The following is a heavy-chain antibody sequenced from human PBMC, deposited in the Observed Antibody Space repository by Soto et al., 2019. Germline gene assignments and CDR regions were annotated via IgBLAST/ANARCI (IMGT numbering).Heavy chain of an antibody. Sequence: EVQLVESGGGLVQPGGSLRLSCAASGFTFSSYDMQWVRQATGKGLECVAAIGTAGDTYYPGSVKGRFTLSRENAKNSLYLPMNRLRAGDTAVYYCARSPPGGYHYYYGMDVWGQGTTVTVSS. J-gene: IGHJ6*02. CDR1: GFTFSSYD. CDR3: ARSPPGGYHYYYGMDV. V-gene: IGHV3-13*04. D-gene: IGHD3-22*01. CDR2: IGTAGDT.